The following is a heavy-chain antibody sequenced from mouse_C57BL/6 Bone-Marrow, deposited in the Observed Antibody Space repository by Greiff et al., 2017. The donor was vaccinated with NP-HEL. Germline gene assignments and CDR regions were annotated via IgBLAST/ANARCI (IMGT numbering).Heavy chain of an antibody. J-gene: IGHJ1*03. V-gene: IGHV1-64*01. CDR2: LHPNSGST. CDR3: ARESYWYFDV. Sequence: VQLQQPGAELVTRGASVKLYCKADGGEGTSCWLHVGRRGTPPVLSCLSLLHPNSGSTNYNEKFKSKATLTVDKSSSTAYMQLSSLTSEDSAVYYCARESYWYFDVWGTGTTVTVSS. CDR1: GGEGTSCW.